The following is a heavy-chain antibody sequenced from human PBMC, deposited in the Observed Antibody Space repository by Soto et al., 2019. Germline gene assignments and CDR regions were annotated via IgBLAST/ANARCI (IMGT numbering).Heavy chain of an antibody. V-gene: IGHV3-30*18. J-gene: IGHJ6*02. CDR3: AKVYPSSGWSLYYYYGMDV. Sequence: QVQLVESGGGVVQPGRSLRLSCAASGFTFSSYGMHWVRQAPGKGLEWVAVISYDGSNKYYPDSVKGRFTISRDNSKNTLYLQMNSLRAEDTAVYYCAKVYPSSGWSLYYYYGMDVWGQGTTVTVSS. D-gene: IGHD6-19*01. CDR2: ISYDGSNK. CDR1: GFTFSSYG.